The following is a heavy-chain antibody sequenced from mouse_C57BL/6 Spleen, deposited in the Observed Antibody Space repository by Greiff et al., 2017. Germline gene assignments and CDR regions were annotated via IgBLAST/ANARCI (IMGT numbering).Heavy chain of an antibody. CDR3: ARNYASSDPYFDV. D-gene: IGHD1-1*01. J-gene: IGHJ1*03. CDR1: GFTFSDYG. Sequence: EVMLVESGGGLVKPGGSLKLSCAASGFTFSDYGMHWVRQAPEKGLEWVAYISSGSSTIYYADTVKGRFTISRDNAKNTLFLQMTSLRSEDTAMYYCARNYASSDPYFDVWGTGTTVTVSS. CDR2: ISSGSSTI. V-gene: IGHV5-17*01.